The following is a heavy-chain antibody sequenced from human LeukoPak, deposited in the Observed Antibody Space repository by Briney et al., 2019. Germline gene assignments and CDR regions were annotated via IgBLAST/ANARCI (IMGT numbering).Heavy chain of an antibody. CDR1: GGSISSGDYY. V-gene: IGHV4-30-4*01. CDR2: IYYSGST. CDR3: AGGDSGYVGY. D-gene: IGHD5-12*01. J-gene: IGHJ4*02. Sequence: SETLSLTCTVCGGSISSGDYYWSWIRQPPGKGLEWIGYIYYSGSTYYNPSLKSRVTISVDTSKNQFSLKLSSVTAADTAVYYCAGGDSGYVGYWGQGTLVTVSS.